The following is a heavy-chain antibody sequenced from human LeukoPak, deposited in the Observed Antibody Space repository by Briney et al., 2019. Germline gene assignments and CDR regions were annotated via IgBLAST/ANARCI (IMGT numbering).Heavy chain of an antibody. CDR2: IYYSGST. J-gene: IGHJ6*02. CDR1: GGSISSYY. V-gene: IGHV4-59*08. D-gene: IGHD1-1*01. CDR3: ARHPNDYYYGMDV. Sequence: PSETLSLTCTVSGGSISSYYWSWIRQPPGKGLEWIGYIYYSGSTNYNPSLKSRVTISVDTSKNQFSLKLSSVTAADTAVYYCARHPNDYYYGMDVWGQGTTVTVSS.